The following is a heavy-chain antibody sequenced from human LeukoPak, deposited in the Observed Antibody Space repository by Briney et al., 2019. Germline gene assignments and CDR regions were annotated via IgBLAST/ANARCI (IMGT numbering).Heavy chain of an antibody. CDR2: LYYSGTT. D-gene: IGHD3-3*01. Sequence: SETLSLTCTVSGGSISSRSYYWGWIRQPPGKGLEWIGTLYYSGTTHYHPSLKSRVTISVDTSKNQFSLKLTSVTAADTAVYYCASLTIFGAVTNLYYFDYWGQGTLVTVSS. J-gene: IGHJ4*02. V-gene: IGHV4-39*01. CDR1: GGSISSRSYY. CDR3: ASLTIFGAVTNLYYFDY.